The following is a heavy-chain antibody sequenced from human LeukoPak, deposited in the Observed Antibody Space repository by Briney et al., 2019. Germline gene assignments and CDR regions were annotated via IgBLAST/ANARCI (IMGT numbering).Heavy chain of an antibody. Sequence: SETLSLTCAVYGGSFSGYYWSWIRQPPGKGLEWIGEINHSGSTNYNPSLKSRVTISVDTSKNQFSLKLSSVTAADTAVYYCARAGYSYGYLWFDPWGQGTLVTVSS. D-gene: IGHD5-18*01. CDR2: INHSGST. CDR3: ARAGYSYGYLWFDP. CDR1: GGSFSGYY. V-gene: IGHV4-34*01. J-gene: IGHJ5*02.